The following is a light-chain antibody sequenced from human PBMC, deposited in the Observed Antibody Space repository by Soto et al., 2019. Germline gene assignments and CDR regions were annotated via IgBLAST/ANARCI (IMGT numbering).Light chain of an antibody. CDR3: CSYAGSSTYV. CDR2: EVS. J-gene: IGLJ1*01. Sequence: QSVLTQPPSASGSPGQSVTISCTGTSSDVGGYNYVSWYQQHPGKAPKLMIYEVSKRPSGVSNRFSGSKSGNTASLTISVLQAEDEADYYCCSYAGSSTYVFGTGTKVTVL. V-gene: IGLV2-23*02. CDR1: SSDVGGYNY.